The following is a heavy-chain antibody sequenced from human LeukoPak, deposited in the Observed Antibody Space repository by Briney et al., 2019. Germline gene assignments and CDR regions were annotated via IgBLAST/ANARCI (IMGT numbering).Heavy chain of an antibody. CDR3: ATVTTMIRGVVGDI. V-gene: IGHV3-15*01. CDR1: GFTFSNAW. D-gene: IGHD3-10*01. Sequence: GGSLRLSCAASGFTFSNAWMSWVRQAPGKGLEWVGRVKSKADGGTTHSAAPGRFTISRDDSKNTLYLLMNSLKTEDTAVYYCATVTTMIRGVVGDIWGQGIMVTVSS. J-gene: IGHJ3*02. CDR2: VKSKADGGTT.